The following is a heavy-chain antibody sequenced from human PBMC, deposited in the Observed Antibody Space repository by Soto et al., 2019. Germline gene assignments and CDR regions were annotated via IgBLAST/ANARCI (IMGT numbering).Heavy chain of an antibody. CDR1: GFTVSSNY. J-gene: IGHJ1*01. D-gene: IGHD4-17*01. Sequence: GGSLRLSCTASGFTVSSNYMHWVRKDQGKGLEWDSVIYSGGSTYYADSVKGRFTISRDNSKNTLSLQMNSLRAEDTAVYYCARDFVHGDHPEYFQHWGQGTLVTVSS. V-gene: IGHV3-66*01. CDR2: IYSGGST. CDR3: ARDFVHGDHPEYFQH.